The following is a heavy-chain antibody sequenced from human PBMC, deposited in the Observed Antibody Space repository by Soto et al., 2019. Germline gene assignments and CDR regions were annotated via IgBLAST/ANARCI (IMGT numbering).Heavy chain of an antibody. J-gene: IGHJ3*02. CDR2: IIPIFGTA. CDR1: GGTFSSYA. CDR3: ASHSYGYADYAFDI. Sequence: GASVKVSCKASGGTFSSYAISWVRQAPGQGLEWMGGIIPIFGTANYAQKFQGRVTITADESTSTAYMELSSLRSEDTAVYYCASHSYGYADYAFDIWGQGTMVTVSS. D-gene: IGHD5-18*01. V-gene: IGHV1-69*13.